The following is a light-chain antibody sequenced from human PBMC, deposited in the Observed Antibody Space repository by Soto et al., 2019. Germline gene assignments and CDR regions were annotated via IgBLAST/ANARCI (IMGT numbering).Light chain of an antibody. J-gene: IGKJ2*01. CDR1: QSISSY. CDR2: AAS. Sequence: DIQMTQSPSSLSASVGDRVTITCRASQSISSYLNWYQQKPGKAPKLLIYAASSLQSGVPSRFSGSGSGTDFTLTISSLKPEDFATDYCQQSYSTPMYTFGQGTKVDIK. V-gene: IGKV1-39*01. CDR3: QQSYSTPMYT.